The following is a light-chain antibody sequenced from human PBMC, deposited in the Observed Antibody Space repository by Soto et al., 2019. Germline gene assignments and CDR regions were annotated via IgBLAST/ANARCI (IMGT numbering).Light chain of an antibody. Sequence: QSALTQPASVSGSARQSITISCTGTSSDVGGYNYVSWYQQHPGKAPKLMIYDVSNRPSGVSNRFSGSKSGNTASLTISGLQAEDEADYYCSSYTSSSTLVVFGGGTQLTVL. V-gene: IGLV2-14*01. CDR1: SSDVGGYNY. CDR2: DVS. CDR3: SSYTSSSTLVV. J-gene: IGLJ2*01.